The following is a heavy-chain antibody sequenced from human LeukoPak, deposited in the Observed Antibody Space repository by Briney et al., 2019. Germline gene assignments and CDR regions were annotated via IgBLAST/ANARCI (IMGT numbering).Heavy chain of an antibody. V-gene: IGHV4-61*02. CDR2: IYTSGST. Sequence: PSETLSLTCTVSGGSISSGSYYWSWIRQPAGKGLEWIGRIYTSGSTNYNPSLKSRVTISLDTSKNQLSLKLSSVTAADTAVYYCARSKAHLSTSWYGNWFDPWGQGTLVTVSS. D-gene: IGHD2-2*01. CDR1: GGSISSGSYY. CDR3: ARSKAHLSTSWYGNWFDP. J-gene: IGHJ5*02.